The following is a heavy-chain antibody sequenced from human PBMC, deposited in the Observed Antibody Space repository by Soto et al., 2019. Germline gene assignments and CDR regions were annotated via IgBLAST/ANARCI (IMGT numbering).Heavy chain of an antibody. D-gene: IGHD2-15*01. CDR1: GVTFSSYG. CDR2: ISYDGSNK. J-gene: IGHJ6*02. CDR3: AKEHCSGGSCYSHYYYGMDV. V-gene: IGHV3-30*18. Sequence: PGGSLRLSCAASGVTFSSYGMHWVRQAPGKGLEWVAVISYDGSNKYYADSVKGRFTISRDNSKNTLYLQMNSLRAEDTAVYYCAKEHCSGGSCYSHYYYGMDVWGQGT.